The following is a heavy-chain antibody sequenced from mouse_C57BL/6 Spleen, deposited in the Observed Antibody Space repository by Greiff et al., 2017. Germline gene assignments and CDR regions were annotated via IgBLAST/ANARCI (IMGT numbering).Heavy chain of an antibody. D-gene: IGHD1-1*01. CDR1: GPTSHTYA. V-gene: IGHV10-3*01. CDR2: IRSKSSNYAT. Sequence: EVKLMESGRGLVQPKGSLQLPCAPSGPTSHTYATHCVRQAPGKGLDWVARIRSKSSNYATYYADPVKDRFTIAGDDSESMLYLQMNNLKTGDTAMYYCVGDRGSSRYYYAMDYWGRGAS. CDR3: VGDRGSSRYYYAMDY. J-gene: IGHJ4*01.